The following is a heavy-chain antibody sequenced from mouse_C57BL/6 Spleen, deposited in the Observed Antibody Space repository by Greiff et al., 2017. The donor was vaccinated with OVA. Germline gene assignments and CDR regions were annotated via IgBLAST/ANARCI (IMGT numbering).Heavy chain of an antibody. CDR2: IYPGSGST. CDR3: ARHYYGSSYRYFDV. Sequence: QVQLQQPGAELVKPGASVKMSCKASGYTFTSYWITWVKQRPGQGLEWIGDIYPGSGSTNYNEKFKSKATLTVDTSSSTAYMQLSSLTSEDSAVYYCARHYYGSSYRYFDVWGTGTTVTVSS. J-gene: IGHJ1*03. V-gene: IGHV1-55*01. CDR1: GYTFTSYW. D-gene: IGHD1-1*01.